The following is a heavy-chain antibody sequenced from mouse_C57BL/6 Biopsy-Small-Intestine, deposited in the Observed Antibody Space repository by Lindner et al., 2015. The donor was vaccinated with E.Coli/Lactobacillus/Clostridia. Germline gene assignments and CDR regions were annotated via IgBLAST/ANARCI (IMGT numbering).Heavy chain of an antibody. CDR2: INPSGGTT. CDR3: ARGLYSSGSTSFDY. D-gene: IGHD2-12*01. V-gene: IGHV1-64*01. Sequence: SVKVSCKASRYTFTSYYMHWVRQAPGQGLEWMGMINPSGGTTIYAQSFQGRVTVTRDTSTSTVYMELSSLRSEDTAVYFCARGLYSSGSTSFDYWGQGTLVTVSS. J-gene: IGHJ4*01. CDR1: RYTFTSYY.